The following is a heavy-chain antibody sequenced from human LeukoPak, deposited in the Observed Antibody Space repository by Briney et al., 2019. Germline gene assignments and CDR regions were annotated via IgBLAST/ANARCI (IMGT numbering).Heavy chain of an antibody. CDR1: GYTLTELS. J-gene: IGHJ4*02. D-gene: IGHD2-2*01. CDR3: ARGEVKDIVVVPAASAFDY. V-gene: IGHV1-24*01. Sequence: ASVKVSCKVSGYTLTELSMHWVRQAPGKGLEWMGGFDPEDGETIYAQKFQGRVTMTEDTSTDTAYMELSSLRSEDTAVYYCARGEVKDIVVVPAASAFDYWGQGTLVTVSS. CDR2: FDPEDGET.